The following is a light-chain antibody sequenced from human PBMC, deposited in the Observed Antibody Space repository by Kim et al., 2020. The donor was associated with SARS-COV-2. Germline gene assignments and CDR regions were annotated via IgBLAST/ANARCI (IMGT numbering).Light chain of an antibody. J-gene: IGLJ3*02. V-gene: IGLV2-18*02. Sequence: QSALTQPPSVSGSPGQSVTISCTGTSSDVGRHNRVSWYQQPPGTAPKLIIYEVSNRPSGVPDRFSGSKSANTASLTISGLQAEDEADYYCSSYTSSNTFVVFGGGTQLTVL. CDR3: SSYTSSNTFVV. CDR1: SSDVGRHNR. CDR2: EVS.